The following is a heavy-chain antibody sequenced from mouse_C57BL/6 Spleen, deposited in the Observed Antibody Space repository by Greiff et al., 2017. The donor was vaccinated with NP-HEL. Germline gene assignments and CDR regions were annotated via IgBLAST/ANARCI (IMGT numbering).Heavy chain of an antibody. J-gene: IGHJ1*03. CDR1: GFTFSDYG. CDR2: ISSGSSTI. D-gene: IGHD2-4*01. CDR3: ARLMITRYFDV. V-gene: IGHV5-17*01. Sequence: EVQVVESGGGLVKPGGSLKLSCAASGFTFSDYGMHWVRQAPEKGLEWVAYISSGSSTIYYADTVKGRFTISRDNANNTLFLQMTSLRSEDTAMYYCARLMITRYFDVWGTGTTVTVSS.